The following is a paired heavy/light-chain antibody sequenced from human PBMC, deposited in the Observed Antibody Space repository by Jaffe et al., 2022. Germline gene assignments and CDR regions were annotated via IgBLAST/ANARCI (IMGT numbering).Heavy chain of an antibody. J-gene: IGHJ4*02. Sequence: QVQLQESGPGLVKPSETLSLTCAVSGYSISSGYYWGWIRQSPGKGLEWIGSIYHSGNTYYNPSLKSRVSISVDTSKEQFSLKVTSVTAADTAVYYCVGLYSGTYCDHWGQGTLVTVSS. CDR3: VGLYSGTYCDH. CDR2: IYHSGNT. CDR1: GYSISSGYY. D-gene: IGHD2-2*02. V-gene: IGHV4-38-2*01.
Light chain of an antibody. CDR1: NIGRKN. V-gene: IGLV3-9*01. CDR3: QVWDTSTAF. J-gene: IGLJ2*01. Sequence: SYVLTQPLSVSVALGQTARITCESNNIGRKNVHWYQQKPGQAPALLIYSDTNRPSGTPERFSGSNSGNTATLTISTAQAGDEADYYCQVWDTSTAFFGGGTKLTVL. CDR2: SDT.